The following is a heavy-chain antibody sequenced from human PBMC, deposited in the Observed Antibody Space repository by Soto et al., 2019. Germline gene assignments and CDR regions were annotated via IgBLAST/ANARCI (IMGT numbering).Heavy chain of an antibody. CDR1: GGSISSSNW. CDR3: ARGGAVPAAGPFDY. Sequence: QVQLQESGPGLVKPSGTLSLTCAVSGGSISSSNWWSWVRQPPGKGLAWIGEMYHSGSTNYNPSLKSRVTISVDKSKNQFSLKLSSVTAADTAMYYCARGGAVPAAGPFDYWGQGTLVTVSS. CDR2: MYHSGST. J-gene: IGHJ4*02. D-gene: IGHD6-13*01. V-gene: IGHV4-4*02.